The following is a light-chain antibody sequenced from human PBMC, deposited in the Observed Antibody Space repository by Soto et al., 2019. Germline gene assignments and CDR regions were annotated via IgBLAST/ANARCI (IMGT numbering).Light chain of an antibody. CDR1: SSNTGAGYD. CDR3: QSYDSGLSGTI. CDR2: SNS. Sequence: QSVLTQPPSVSGAPGQRVTISCTGSSSNTGAGYDVHWYQQFPGTAPKLLIYSNSNRPSGVPDRFSGSKSGTSASLAITGIQAEDEADYYCQSYDSGLSGTIFGGGTKLTVL. J-gene: IGLJ2*01. V-gene: IGLV1-40*01.